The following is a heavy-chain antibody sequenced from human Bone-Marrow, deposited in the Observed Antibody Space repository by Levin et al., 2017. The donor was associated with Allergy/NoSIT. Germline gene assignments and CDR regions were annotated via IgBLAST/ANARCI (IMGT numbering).Heavy chain of an antibody. CDR1: GFTFNNYA. CDR3: AKNTGHNSGRYFEY. V-gene: IGHV3-23*01. Sequence: ETLSLTCAASGFTFNNYAMSWVRQAPGKGLEWVSVISGSGDNSYYADSVKGRFTISRDNSKNTLFLQMNSLRAEDTALYYCAKNTGHNSGRYFEYWGQGTLVTVSS. CDR2: ISGSGDNS. D-gene: IGHD3-22*01. J-gene: IGHJ4*02.